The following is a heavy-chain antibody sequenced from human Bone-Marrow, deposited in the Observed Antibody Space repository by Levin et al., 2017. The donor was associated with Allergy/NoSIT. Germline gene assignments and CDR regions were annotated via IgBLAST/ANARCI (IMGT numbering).Heavy chain of an antibody. CDR3: ARGHRFDSSGYHADY. D-gene: IGHD3-22*01. CDR1: GFTFSSYS. Sequence: GGSLRLSCAASGFTFSSYSMNWVRQAPGKGLEWVSSISSSSSYIYYADSVKGRFTISRDNAKNSLYLQMNSLRAEDTAVYYCARGHRFDSSGYHADYWGQGTLVTVSS. J-gene: IGHJ4*02. CDR2: ISSSSSYI. V-gene: IGHV3-21*01.